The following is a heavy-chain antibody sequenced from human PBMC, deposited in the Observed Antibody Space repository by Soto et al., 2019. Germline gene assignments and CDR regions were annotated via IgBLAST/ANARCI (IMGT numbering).Heavy chain of an antibody. J-gene: IGHJ4*02. Sequence: EVQLLESGGGLVQPGGSLRLSCTASRFMFSRYGMSWVRQAPGKGLEWVSGISNSGGSTWYADSVKGRFTISRDNSQNTVYLQMNSLRVEDTAEYFCVKEWTPRRAFDSWGQGTLVTVSS. CDR2: ISNSGGST. CDR1: RFMFSRYG. V-gene: IGHV3-23*01. CDR3: VKEWTPRRAFDS. D-gene: IGHD5-12*01.